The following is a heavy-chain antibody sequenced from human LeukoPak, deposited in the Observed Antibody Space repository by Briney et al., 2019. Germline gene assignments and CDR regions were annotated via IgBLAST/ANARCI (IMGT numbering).Heavy chain of an antibody. CDR1: GYTFTSYG. D-gene: IGHD5-24*01. Sequence: ASVKVSCKASGYTFTSYGISWVRQAPGQGLEWMGWIDPNSGGSNSAQKFQGRVTMTRDTSISTAYMELSRLRSDDTAVYYCATGSVEMATISAFDIWGQGTMVTVSS. CDR3: ATGSVEMATISAFDI. J-gene: IGHJ3*02. V-gene: IGHV1-2*02. CDR2: IDPNSGGS.